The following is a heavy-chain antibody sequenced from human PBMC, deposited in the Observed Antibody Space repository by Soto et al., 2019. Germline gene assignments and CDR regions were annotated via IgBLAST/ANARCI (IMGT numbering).Heavy chain of an antibody. V-gene: IGHV1-46*01. CDR2: INPSGGST. Sequence: ASVKVSFKASGYTFTSYYMHWLRQAPGQGLEWMGIINPSGGSTSYAQKFQGRVTMTRDTSTSTVYMELSSLRSEDTAVYYCAGPLRFLEWFTYYGMDVWGQGTTVTVSS. CDR3: AGPLRFLEWFTYYGMDV. D-gene: IGHD3-3*01. CDR1: GYTFTSYY. J-gene: IGHJ6*02.